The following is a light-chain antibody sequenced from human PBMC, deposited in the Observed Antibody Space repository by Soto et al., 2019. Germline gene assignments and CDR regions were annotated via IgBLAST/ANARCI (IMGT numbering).Light chain of an antibody. CDR2: DAS. CDR1: QSISTW. Sequence: DIQMTQSPSTLSASVGDSFTITCRASQSISTWLAWYQQKPGKAPNLLIYDASSLESGVPSRFSGSGSGTEFTLTISSLQPDDFATYYCQQYNSYSKTFGQGTKGDIK. CDR3: QQYNSYSKT. J-gene: IGKJ1*01. V-gene: IGKV1-5*01.